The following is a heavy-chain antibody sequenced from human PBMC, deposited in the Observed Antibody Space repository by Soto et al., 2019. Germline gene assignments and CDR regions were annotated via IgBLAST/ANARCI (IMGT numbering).Heavy chain of an antibody. Sequence: GGSLRLSCAASGFTFSSYAMSWVRQAPGKGLEWVSAISGSGGSTYYADSVKGRFTISRDNSKNTLYLQMNSLRAEDTAVYYCAKAGGSYYDFWSGYYPYYYYYMDVWGKGTTVTVSS. CDR3: AKAGGSYYDFWSGYYPYYYYYMDV. V-gene: IGHV3-23*01. CDR1: GFTFSSYA. J-gene: IGHJ6*03. D-gene: IGHD3-3*01. CDR2: ISGSGGST.